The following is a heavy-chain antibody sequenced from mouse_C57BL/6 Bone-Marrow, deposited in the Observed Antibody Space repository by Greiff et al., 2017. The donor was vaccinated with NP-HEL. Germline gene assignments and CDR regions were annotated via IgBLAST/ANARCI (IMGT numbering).Heavy chain of an antibody. CDR1: GFTFSSYA. CDR3: ARASGDSSGYNY. V-gene: IGHV5-4*01. D-gene: IGHD3-2*02. CDR2: LSDGGSYT. J-gene: IGHJ2*01. Sequence: EVHLVESGGGLVKPGGSLTLSCAASGFTFSSYAMSWVRQTPEKRLEWVATLSDGGSYTYYPDNVKGRFTISRDNAKNNLYLQMSHLKSEDTAMYYCARASGDSSGYNYWGQGTTLTVSS.